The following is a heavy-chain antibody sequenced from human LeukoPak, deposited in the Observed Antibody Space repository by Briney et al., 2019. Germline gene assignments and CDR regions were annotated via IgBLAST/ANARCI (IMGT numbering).Heavy chain of an antibody. CDR2: IYTSGST. CDR1: GGSISSGSYY. V-gene: IGHV4-61*02. D-gene: IGHD1-26*01. Sequence: SETLSLTCTVSGGSISSGSYYWSWIRQPAGKGLEWLGRIYTSGSTNYNPSLKSRVTISVDTSKNQFSLKLSSVTAADTAVYYCARVRVGATTTFDYWGQGTLVTVSS. CDR3: ARVRVGATTTFDY. J-gene: IGHJ4*02.